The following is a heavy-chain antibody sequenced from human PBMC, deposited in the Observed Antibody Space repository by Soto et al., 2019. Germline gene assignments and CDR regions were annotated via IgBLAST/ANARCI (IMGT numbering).Heavy chain of an antibody. Sequence: KPSETLSLTCSVSGYSVSSSDYYWAWIRQPPGKGLEWIGSMLYSGLTYYNPSLSSRVTLSVDTSKNQFSVRLNSVTASDTAVYYCAPLSVSLSGPYGIHVWGQGTTVTVS. CDR3: APLSVSLSGPYGIHV. J-gene: IGHJ6*02. CDR1: GYSVSSSDYY. CDR2: MLYSGLT. D-gene: IGHD2-15*01. V-gene: IGHV4-39*01.